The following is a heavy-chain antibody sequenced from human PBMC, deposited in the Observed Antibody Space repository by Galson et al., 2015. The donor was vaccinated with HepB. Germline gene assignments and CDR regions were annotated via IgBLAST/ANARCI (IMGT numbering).Heavy chain of an antibody. Sequence: SLRLSCAASGFTFNNYAMNWVRQAPGKGLEWVASITGSGGSTYYANSVKGRFTISSDNSKNTLYLQMKSLRAEDTAVYYCARPHNADVYYFYGMDVWGQGTPVTVSS. V-gene: IGHV3-23*01. CDR1: GFTFNNYA. J-gene: IGHJ6*02. CDR3: ARPHNADVYYFYGMDV. CDR2: ITGSGGST. D-gene: IGHD2-2*01.